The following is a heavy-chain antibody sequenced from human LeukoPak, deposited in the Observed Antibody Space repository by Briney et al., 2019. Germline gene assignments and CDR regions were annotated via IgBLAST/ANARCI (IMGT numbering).Heavy chain of an antibody. Sequence: PSQTLSLTCTVSGGSIGSGDYYWSWSRQPPGKGLEWIGYIYYSGSTYYNPSLKSRVTISVDTSKNQLSLKLSSVTAADTAVYYCARAAMIVVVIDYWGQGTLVTVSS. D-gene: IGHD3-22*01. J-gene: IGHJ4*02. CDR3: ARAAMIVVVIDY. V-gene: IGHV4-30-4*01. CDR2: IYYSGST. CDR1: GGSIGSGDYY.